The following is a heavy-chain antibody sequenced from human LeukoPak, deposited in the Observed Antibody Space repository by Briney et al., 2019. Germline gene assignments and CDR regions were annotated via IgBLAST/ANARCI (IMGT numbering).Heavy chain of an antibody. CDR1: GGSISGSSYY. CDR2: IYYSGIT. V-gene: IGHV4-39*01. D-gene: IGHD5-24*01. J-gene: IGHJ3*02. Sequence: SETLSLTCTASGGSISGSSYYWGWIRQPPGKGLEWIGSIYYSGITYYNASLKSRVTISVDTSKSQFSLRLSSVTAADTAVYYCARPHRAGYNFDSFHIWGQGTMVTVSS. CDR3: ARPHRAGYNFDSFHI.